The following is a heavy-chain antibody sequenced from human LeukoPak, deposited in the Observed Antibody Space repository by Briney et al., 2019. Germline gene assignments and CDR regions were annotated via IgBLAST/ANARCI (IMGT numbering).Heavy chain of an antibody. CDR2: ISAYNGNT. CDR3: ARDLKMGYSSGRYSWGTGSSNDY. Sequence: ASVKVSCKASGYTFTSYDINWVRQATGQGLEWMGWISAYNGNTNYAQKFQGRTTMTTDTSTSTAYMELRSLRSDDTAVYYCARDLKMGYSSGRYSWGTGSSNDYWGQGTLVTVSS. CDR1: GYTFTSYD. J-gene: IGHJ4*02. V-gene: IGHV1-18*01. D-gene: IGHD6-19*01.